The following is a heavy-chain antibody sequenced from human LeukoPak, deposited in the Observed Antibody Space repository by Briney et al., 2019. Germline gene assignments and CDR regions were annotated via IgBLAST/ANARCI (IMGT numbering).Heavy chain of an antibody. V-gene: IGHV4-31*03. D-gene: IGHD6-13*01. CDR1: GGSISSGGYY. J-gene: IGHJ6*02. CDR3: ARLDSSSWLDYYYYGMDV. Sequence: PSETLSLTCTVSGGSISSGGYYWSWIRQHPGKGLEWIGYIYYSGSTYYNPSLRSRVTISVDTSKNQFSLRLSSVTAADTAVYYCARLDSSSWLDYYYYGMDVWGQGTTVTVSS. CDR2: IYYSGST.